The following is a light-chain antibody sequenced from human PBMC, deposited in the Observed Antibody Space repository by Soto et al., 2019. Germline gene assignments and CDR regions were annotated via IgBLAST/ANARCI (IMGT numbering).Light chain of an antibody. J-gene: IGKJ2*01. CDR3: QQYSNSMYI. CDR1: QSVSSSY. V-gene: IGKV3-20*01. CDR2: GAS. Sequence: EIVLTQSPGTLSLSPWERATLSCRASQSVSSSYLAWYQQKPGQAPRLLIYGASNRATGIPDRFSGSGSGTDFTLTISRLEPEDFAVYYCQQYSNSMYIFGPGTKLEIK.